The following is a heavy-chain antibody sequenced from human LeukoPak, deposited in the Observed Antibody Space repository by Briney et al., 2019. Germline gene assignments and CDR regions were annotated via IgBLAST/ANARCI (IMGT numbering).Heavy chain of an antibody. Sequence: ASVKVSCKASGYTFTSYYMHWVRQAPGQGLEWMGIINPSDGSTSYAQKFQGRVTMTRDTSTSTVYMELSSLRSEDTAVYYCARDLQFGDGYNWEVVWFDPWGQGTLVTVPS. CDR1: GYTFTSYY. V-gene: IGHV1-46*01. CDR2: INPSDGST. CDR3: ARDLQFGDGYNWEVVWFDP. J-gene: IGHJ5*02. D-gene: IGHD5-24*01.